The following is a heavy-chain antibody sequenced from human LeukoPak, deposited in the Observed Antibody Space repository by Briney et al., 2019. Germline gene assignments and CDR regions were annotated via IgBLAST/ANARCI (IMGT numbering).Heavy chain of an antibody. D-gene: IGHD3-3*01. V-gene: IGHV3-23*01. CDR1: GFTFSSYA. CDR3: VRESDVWSGPGIGRPLDV. CDR2: ISGSGGST. J-gene: IGHJ6*04. Sequence: GGSLRLSCAASGFTFSSYAMSWVRQAPGKGLEWVSGISGSGGSTYYADSVKGRFTISRDNSKNSVSLQMDGLRAEDTAVYHCVRESDVWSGPGIGRPLDVWGKGTTVTVSS.